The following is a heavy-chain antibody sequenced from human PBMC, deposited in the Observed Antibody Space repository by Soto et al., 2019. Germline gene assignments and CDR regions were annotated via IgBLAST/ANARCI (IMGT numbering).Heavy chain of an antibody. Sequence: QVQLQESGPGLVKHSETLSLICTVSGGSISTYYWSWIRQPPGKGLEWIGYNYYSGNGNYNPSLKSRVTISVDTSKNQFSLKLSSVTAADTALYSCARHGGSHSFDYWGQGTLVTVSS. J-gene: IGHJ4*02. CDR2: NYYSGNG. CDR1: GGSISTYY. D-gene: IGHD1-26*01. CDR3: ARHGGSHSFDY. V-gene: IGHV4-59*01.